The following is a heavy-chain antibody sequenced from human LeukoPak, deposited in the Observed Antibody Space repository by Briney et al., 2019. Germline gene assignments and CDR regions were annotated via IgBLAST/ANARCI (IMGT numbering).Heavy chain of an antibody. J-gene: IGHJ4*02. CDR3: ARVSWIQLWPD. V-gene: IGHV4-38-2*02. CDR2: IYHSGST. Sequence: SEPLSLTCTVSGYSISSGYYWGWIRQPPGKGLEWIGSIYHSGSTYYNPSLKSRVTISVDTSKNQFSLKLSSVTAADTAVYYCARVSWIQLWPDWGQGTLVTVSS. D-gene: IGHD5-18*01. CDR1: GYSISSGYY.